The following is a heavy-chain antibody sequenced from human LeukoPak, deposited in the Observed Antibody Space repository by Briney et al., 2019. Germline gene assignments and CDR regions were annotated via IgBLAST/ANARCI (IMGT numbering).Heavy chain of an antibody. D-gene: IGHD1-26*01. CDR2: IYYSGNT. CDR1: GGSIGSSNYY. Sequence: RPSETLSLTCTVSGGSIGSSNYYWGWIRQPPGKGLEWIGSIYYSGNTYYNPSLKSRVTISVDTSKNQFSLKLTSVTAADTAVYYCAHFKGGSFDFWGQGTMVTVSS. V-gene: IGHV4-39*01. CDR3: AHFKGGSFDF. J-gene: IGHJ3*01.